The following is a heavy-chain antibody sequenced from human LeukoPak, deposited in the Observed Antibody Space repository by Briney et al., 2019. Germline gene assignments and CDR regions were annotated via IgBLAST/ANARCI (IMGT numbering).Heavy chain of an antibody. CDR3: AKDRSIYYDSSGYLGILGY. J-gene: IGHJ4*02. V-gene: IGHV3-30*18. CDR1: GFTFSSYG. Sequence: GGSLRLSCAASGFTFSSYGMHWVRQAPGKGLEWVAVISYDGSNKYYADSVKGRFTISRDNSKNTLYLQMNSLRAEDTAVYYCAKDRSIYYDSSGYLGILGYWGQGTLVTVSS. CDR2: ISYDGSNK. D-gene: IGHD3-22*01.